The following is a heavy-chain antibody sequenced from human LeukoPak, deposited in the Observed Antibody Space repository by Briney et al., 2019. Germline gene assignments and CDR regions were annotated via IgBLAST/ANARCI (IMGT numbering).Heavy chain of an antibody. Sequence: GGSLRLSCAASGFTFSSYAMSWVRQAPGKGLEWVSAISSGGRDTYYADSVKGRFTISRDNSKNTLYLQMNSLRAEDTAVYYCARDGGDTVTSPFDYWGQGTLVTVSS. CDR2: ISSGGRDT. J-gene: IGHJ4*02. CDR3: ARDGGDTVTSPFDY. V-gene: IGHV3-23*01. CDR1: GFTFSSYA. D-gene: IGHD4-17*01.